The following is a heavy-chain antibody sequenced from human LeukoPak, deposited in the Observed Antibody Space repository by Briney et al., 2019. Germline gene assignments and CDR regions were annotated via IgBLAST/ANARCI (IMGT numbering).Heavy chain of an antibody. CDR3: ARDDGGIAVAGYDY. J-gene: IGHJ4*02. Sequence: PGGSLRLSCAASGFTFSSYSMSSVRQAPGKWLEWVSSIIISSSSYIYYADSVKGRFTISRDNAKNSLYLQMNSLRAEDTAVYYCARDDGGIAVAGYDYWGQGTLVTVSS. CDR2: IIISSSSYI. V-gene: IGHV3-21*01. CDR1: GFTFSSYS. D-gene: IGHD6-19*01.